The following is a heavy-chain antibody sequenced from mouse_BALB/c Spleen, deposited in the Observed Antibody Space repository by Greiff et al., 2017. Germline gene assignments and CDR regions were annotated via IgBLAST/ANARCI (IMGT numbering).Heavy chain of an antibody. V-gene: IGHV1-77*01. CDR2: IYPGSGNT. CDR1: GYTFTDYY. Sequence: VQLQQSGAELARPGASVKLSCKASGYTFTDYYINWVKQRTGQGLEWIGEIYPGSGNTYYNEKFKGKATLTADKSSSTAYMQLSSLTSEDSAVYFCARLRRDYAMDYWGQGTSVTVSS. CDR3: ARLRRDYAMDY. D-gene: IGHD2-12*01. J-gene: IGHJ4*01.